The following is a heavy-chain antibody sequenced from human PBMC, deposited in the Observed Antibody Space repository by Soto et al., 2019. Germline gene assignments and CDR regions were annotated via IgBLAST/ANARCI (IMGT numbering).Heavy chain of an antibody. Sequence: QVQLVESGGGLVKPGGSLRLSCAASGFTFSDYYMSWIRQAPGKGLEWVSYISSSSSYTNYADSVKGRFTISRDNAKNSLYLQMNSLRAEDTAVYYCARRIAVAGSYFAYWGQGTLVTVSS. CDR3: ARRIAVAGSYFAY. V-gene: IGHV3-11*05. CDR1: GFTFSDYY. CDR2: ISSSSSYT. D-gene: IGHD6-19*01. J-gene: IGHJ4*02.